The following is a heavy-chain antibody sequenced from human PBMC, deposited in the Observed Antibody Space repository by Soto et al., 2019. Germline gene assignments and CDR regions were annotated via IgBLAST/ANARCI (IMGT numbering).Heavy chain of an antibody. CDR1: GFTFSSYA. Sequence: GGSLRLSCAASGFTFSSYAMSWVRQAPGKGLEWVSAISGSGGSTYCADSVKGRFTISRDNSKNTLYLQMNSLRAEDTAVYYCAKAKIPSIAVAGTYYYYGMDVWGQGTTVTVSS. CDR2: ISGSGGST. V-gene: IGHV3-23*01. CDR3: AKAKIPSIAVAGTYYYYGMDV. J-gene: IGHJ6*02. D-gene: IGHD6-19*01.